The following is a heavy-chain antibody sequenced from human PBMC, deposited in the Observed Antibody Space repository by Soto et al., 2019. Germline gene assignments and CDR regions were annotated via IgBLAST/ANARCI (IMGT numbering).Heavy chain of an antibody. Sequence: SVKVSCKASGCTFSSYAISCVRQAPGQVLEWMGGIIPIFGTANYAQKFQGRVTITADESTSTAYMELSGLRSEDTAVYYCAGAPPSGSITGTTYYFDYWGQGTLVTVSS. CDR3: AGAPPSGSITGTTYYFDY. V-gene: IGHV1-69*13. CDR2: IIPIFGTA. J-gene: IGHJ4*02. CDR1: GCTFSSYA. D-gene: IGHD1-20*01.